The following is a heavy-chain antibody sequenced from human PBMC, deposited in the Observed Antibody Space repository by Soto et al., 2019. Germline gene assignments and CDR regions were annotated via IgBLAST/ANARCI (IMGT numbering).Heavy chain of an antibody. Sequence: EVQLVESGGGLVQPGRSLRLSCAASGFTFDDYAMHWVRQPPGKGLEWVSSISWNSGHIGYTDSVKGRFAISRDHAKNSLYLQMNSLRSEDTALYYCAKGRGDSGYYSLFDYWGQGTLVTVSS. CDR2: ISWNSGHI. V-gene: IGHV3-9*01. J-gene: IGHJ4*02. CDR3: AKGRGDSGYYSLFDY. D-gene: IGHD3-22*01. CDR1: GFTFDDYA.